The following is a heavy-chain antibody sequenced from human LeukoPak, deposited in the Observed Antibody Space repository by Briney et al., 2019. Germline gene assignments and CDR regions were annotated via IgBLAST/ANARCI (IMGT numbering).Heavy chain of an antibody. CDR3: AGRYDSSGYPLH. J-gene: IGHJ4*02. CDR1: GFSVSSNY. Sequence: GGSLRLSCAASGFSVSSNYVSWVRQAPGKGLEWVSVIYSGGTTYYADSIKGRFTISRDNSKNTLYLQMNRLRAEDTAVYYCAGRYDSSGYPLHWGQGTLVTVSS. CDR2: IYSGGTT. D-gene: IGHD3-22*01. V-gene: IGHV3-53*01.